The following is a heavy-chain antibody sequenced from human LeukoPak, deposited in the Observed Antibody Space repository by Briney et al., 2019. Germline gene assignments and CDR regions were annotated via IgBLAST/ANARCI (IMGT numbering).Heavy chain of an antibody. CDR3: ARDRALGSGKYYFDY. CDR1: GGSLHNYY. J-gene: IGHJ4*02. Sequence: SETLSLTCTASGGSLHNYYWSWIRQPPGKGLEWIGYIDYSGSTNYNPSLKSRVTISVDTSQNQFSLKLSSVTAADTAVYYCARDRALGSGKYYFDYWGQGTLVTVSA. D-gene: IGHD3-16*01. V-gene: IGHV4-59*01. CDR2: IDYSGST.